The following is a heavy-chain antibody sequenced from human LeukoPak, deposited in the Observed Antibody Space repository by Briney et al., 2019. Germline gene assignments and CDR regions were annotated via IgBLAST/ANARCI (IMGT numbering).Heavy chain of an antibody. V-gene: IGHV3-30*18. CDR2: ISYDGSNK. Sequence: PGGSLRLPCAASGFTFSSYGMHWVRQAPGKGLERVAVISYDGSNKYYADSVKGRFTISRDNSKNTLYLQMNSLRAEDTAVYYCAKDGPIVGATMDYWGQGTLVTVSS. J-gene: IGHJ4*02. CDR3: AKDGPIVGATMDY. CDR1: GFTFSSYG. D-gene: IGHD1-26*01.